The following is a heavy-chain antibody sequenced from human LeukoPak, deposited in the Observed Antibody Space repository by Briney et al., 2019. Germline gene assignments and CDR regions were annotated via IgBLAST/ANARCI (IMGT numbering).Heavy chain of an antibody. Sequence: SETLSLTCTVSGGSISSSSYYWGWIRQPPGKGLEWIGSIYYSGSTYYNPSLKSRVTISVDTSKNQFSLKLSSVTAADTAVYYCARRSGGWTPGRYWFDPWGQGTLVTVSS. CDR1: GGSISSSSYY. CDR2: IYYSGST. CDR3: ARRSGGWTPGRYWFDP. D-gene: IGHD6-19*01. J-gene: IGHJ5*02. V-gene: IGHV4-39*01.